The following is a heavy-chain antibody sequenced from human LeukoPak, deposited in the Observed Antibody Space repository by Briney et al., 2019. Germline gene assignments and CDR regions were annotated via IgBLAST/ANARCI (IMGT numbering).Heavy chain of an antibody. CDR3: AKDISRGWYVGY. D-gene: IGHD6-19*01. CDR2: IRFDVSNT. J-gene: IGHJ4*02. CDR1: VFTLSGYG. V-gene: IGHV3-30*02. Sequence: GGSLRLSRAASVFTLSGYGMHCVPETPGKGVEWVLFIRFDVSNTYYADSVKGRFTISRDNSKNTLYLQMNSLRAENTAVYYCAKDISRGWYVGYWGQGTLVTVSS.